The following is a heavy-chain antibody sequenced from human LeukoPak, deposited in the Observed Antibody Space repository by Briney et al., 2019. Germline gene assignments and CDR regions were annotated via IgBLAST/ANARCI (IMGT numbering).Heavy chain of an antibody. J-gene: IGHJ3*02. D-gene: IGHD3-22*01. CDR2: ISDSGTT. V-gene: IGHV4-59*08. CDR3: ARQSSSYDPFDI. Sequence: SETLSLTCTVSGGSTSSYYYNWVRQPPGKGLEWIAYISDSGTTNYDPSLKSRVTISVDTSKTQFSLRLSSVTAADTAVYFCARQSSSYDPFDIWGQGTMVTVSS. CDR1: GGSTSSYY.